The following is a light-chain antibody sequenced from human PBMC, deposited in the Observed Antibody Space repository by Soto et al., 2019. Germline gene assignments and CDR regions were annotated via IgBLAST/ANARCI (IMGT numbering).Light chain of an antibody. CDR1: SGDVGGYDY. CDR3: SSYTVSSTL. CDR2: DVT. Sequence: QSALTQPASVSGSPGQSITISCNGSSGDVGGYDYVSWYQQLPGKAPKLMIYDVTNRPSGVSNPFSASKSDNTDSLTISGLQAEDEGDYYCSSYTVSSTLFGGGTKLTVL. J-gene: IGLJ2*01. V-gene: IGLV2-14*03.